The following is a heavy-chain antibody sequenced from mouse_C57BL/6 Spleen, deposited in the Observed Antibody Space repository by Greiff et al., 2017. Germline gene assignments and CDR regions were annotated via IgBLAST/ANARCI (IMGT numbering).Heavy chain of an antibody. V-gene: IGHV5-17*01. CDR3: ARRSIYYGYAMDY. CDR2: ISSGSSTI. D-gene: IGHD2-1*01. Sequence: DVMLVESGGGLVKPGGSLKLSCAASGFTFSDYGMHWVRQAPEKGLEWVAYISSGSSTIYYADTVKGRFTISRDNAKNTLFLQMTSLRSEDTAMYYCARRSIYYGYAMDYWGQGTSVTVSS. CDR1: GFTFSDYG. J-gene: IGHJ4*01.